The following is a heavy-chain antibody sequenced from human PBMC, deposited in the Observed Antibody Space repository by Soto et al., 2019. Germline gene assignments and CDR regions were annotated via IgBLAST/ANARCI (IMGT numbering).Heavy chain of an antibody. CDR3: ARDPRPDSSGYYPYYYYGMEV. CDR1: GYTFTSYY. D-gene: IGHD3-22*01. Sequence: GASVKVSCKASGYTFTSYYMHWVRQAPGQGLEWMGIINPSGGSTSYAQKFQGRVTMTRDTSTSTVYMELSSLRSEDTAVYYCARDPRPDSSGYYPYYYYGMEVWGQGTTVTVSS. CDR2: INPSGGST. V-gene: IGHV1-46*01. J-gene: IGHJ6*02.